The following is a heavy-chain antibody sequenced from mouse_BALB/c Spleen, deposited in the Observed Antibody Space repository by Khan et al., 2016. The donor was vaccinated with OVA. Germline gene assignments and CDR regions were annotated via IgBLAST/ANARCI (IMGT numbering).Heavy chain of an antibody. J-gene: IGHJ4*01. CDR3: ARVGYNGTMDC. Sequence: QIQLVQSGPELKKPGETVQISCKASGFTFTNYGMNWVKQAPGKGLKWMGWINTYTGEPTFADDFKGRFAFSLATSASTAYLQINSLKNEDTATYFCARVGYNGTMDCWGQGTPVTVSS. CDR2: INTYTGEP. V-gene: IGHV9-3-1*01. D-gene: IGHD2-14*01. CDR1: GFTFTNYG.